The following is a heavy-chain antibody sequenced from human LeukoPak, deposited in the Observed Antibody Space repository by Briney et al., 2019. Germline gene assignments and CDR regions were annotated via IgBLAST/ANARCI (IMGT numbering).Heavy chain of an antibody. D-gene: IGHD3-10*01. CDR2: IYSGGST. J-gene: IGHJ6*02. CDR3: ARDSRDYGSGSYWDV. CDR1: GFTVSSNY. V-gene: IGHV3-66*01. Sequence: GGSLRLSCAASGFTVSSNYMSWVRQAPGKGLEWVSVIYSGGSTYYADSVKGRFTISRDNSKNTLYLQMNSLRAEDTAVYYCARDSRDYGSGSYWDVWGQGTTVTVSS.